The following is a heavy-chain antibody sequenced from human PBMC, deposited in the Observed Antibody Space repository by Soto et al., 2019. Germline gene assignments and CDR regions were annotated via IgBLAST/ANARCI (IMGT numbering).Heavy chain of an antibody. Sequence: GGSLRLSCAASGFTFSRYAMHWVRQAPGKGLEYVSAISSNGGSTYYANSVKGRFTISRDNSKNTLYLQMGSLRAEDMAVYYCARDYPGSSGHFDYWGQGTLVTVSS. CDR2: ISSNGGST. V-gene: IGHV3-64*01. CDR1: GFTFSRYA. J-gene: IGHJ4*02. D-gene: IGHD2-15*01. CDR3: ARDYPGSSGHFDY.